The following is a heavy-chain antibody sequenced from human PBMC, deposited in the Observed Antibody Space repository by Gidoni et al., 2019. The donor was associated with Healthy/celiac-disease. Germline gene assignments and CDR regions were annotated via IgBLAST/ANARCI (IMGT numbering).Heavy chain of an antibody. V-gene: IGHV3-23*04. CDR3: AEGELSLGSGGMDV. CDR1: GFTFRSYA. Sequence: EVQLVESGGGLVQPGGSLRLSCAASGFTFRSYAMSWVRQAPGKGLEWVSAISGSGGSTYYADSVKGRFTISRDNSKNTLYLQMNSLRAEDTAVYYCAEGELSLGSGGMDVWGQGTTVTVSS. J-gene: IGHJ6*02. CDR2: ISGSGGST. D-gene: IGHD3-16*02.